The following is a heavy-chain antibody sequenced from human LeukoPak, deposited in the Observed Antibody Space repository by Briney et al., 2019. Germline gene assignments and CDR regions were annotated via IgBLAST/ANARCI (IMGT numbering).Heavy chain of an antibody. V-gene: IGHV3-7*01. D-gene: IGHD3-3*01. CDR3: TRDFGRSSYYFDF. Sequence: GGSLRLSCAASGFTFSDYYMSWVRQAPGKGLEWVANIKQDGSEKYYVDSVRGRLTISRDNAENSLFLQMNRLRVEDTAVYYCTRDFGRSSYYFDFWGQGTLVTVSS. CDR2: IKQDGSEK. J-gene: IGHJ4*02. CDR1: GFTFSDYY.